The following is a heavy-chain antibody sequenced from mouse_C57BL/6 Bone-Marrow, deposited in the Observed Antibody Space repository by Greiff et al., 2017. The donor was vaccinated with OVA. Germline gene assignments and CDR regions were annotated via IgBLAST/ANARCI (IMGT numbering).Heavy chain of an antibody. V-gene: IGHV1-64*01. CDR3: ARRDSDYGAWFAY. J-gene: IGHJ3*01. Sequence: VQLQQPGAELVKPGASVKLSCKASGYTFTSYWMHWVKQRPGQGLEWIGMIHPNSGSTNYNEKFKSKATLTVDKSSSTAYMQLSRLTSEDSAVYDCARRDSDYGAWFAYWCQGTLVTVSA. CDR2: IHPNSGST. CDR1: GYTFTSYW. D-gene: IGHD2-5*01.